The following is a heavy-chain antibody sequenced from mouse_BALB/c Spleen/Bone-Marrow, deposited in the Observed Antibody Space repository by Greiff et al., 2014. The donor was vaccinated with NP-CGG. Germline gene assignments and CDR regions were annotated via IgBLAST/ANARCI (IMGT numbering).Heavy chain of an antibody. D-gene: IGHD2-4*01. CDR2: IWSGGST. V-gene: IGHV2-4-1*01. CDR3: ARNEGLREDYAMDY. CDR1: GFSLTSYG. J-gene: IGHJ4*01. Sequence: VQLVESGPGLVQPSQSLSITCTVSGFSLTSYGVHWVRQSPGKGLEWLGVIWSGGSTDYNAAFISRLSISKDNSKSQVFFKMNSPQADDTAIYYCARNEGLREDYAMDYWGQGTSVTVSS.